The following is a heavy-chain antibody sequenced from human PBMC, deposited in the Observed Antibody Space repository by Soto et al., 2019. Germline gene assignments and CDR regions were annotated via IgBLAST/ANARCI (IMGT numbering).Heavy chain of an antibody. CDR2: ISDRGDTT. CDR1: GFKISSNA. V-gene: IGHV3-23*01. Sequence: GSLRISCVSSGFKISSNARYWVRQAPGKGLEWISGISDRGDTTHYADSVKGRLTISVDTSKNQVSLKLFSVTAADTAVYYCVSAAKWELLFDYWGQGTLVTVSS. D-gene: IGHD1-26*01. CDR3: VSAAKWELLFDY. J-gene: IGHJ4*02.